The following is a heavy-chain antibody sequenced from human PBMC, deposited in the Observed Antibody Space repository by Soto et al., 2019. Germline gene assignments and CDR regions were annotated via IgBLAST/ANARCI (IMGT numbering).Heavy chain of an antibody. J-gene: IGHJ4*02. V-gene: IGHV1-18*01. CDR2: ISAYNGNT. CDR3: ARDGIGYDYVWGSYRYTGDY. Sequence: QVQLVQSGAEVKKPGASVKVSCKASGYTFTSYGISWVRQAPGQGLEWMGWISAYNGNTNYAQKRQGRVTMTTDTSTSTAYMELRSLRSDDTAVYYCARDGIGYDYVWGSYRYTGDYWGQGTLVTVSS. CDR1: GYTFTSYG. D-gene: IGHD3-16*02.